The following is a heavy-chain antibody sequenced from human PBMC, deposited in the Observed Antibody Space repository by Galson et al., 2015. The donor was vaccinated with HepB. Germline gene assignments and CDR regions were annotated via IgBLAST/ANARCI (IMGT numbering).Heavy chain of an antibody. CDR1: GFSLRTSGVG. J-gene: IGHJ4*02. CDR2: IYWDDDK. Sequence: PALVKPTQTLTLTCTFSGFSLRTSGVGVGWIRQPPGKALEWLALIYWDDDKRCSPSLKSRLTITKDTSKNQVVLTMTNMDPVDTATYYCAHWFRGVYSSGWYSPHWGQGTLVTVSS. V-gene: IGHV2-5*02. D-gene: IGHD6-19*01. CDR3: AHWFRGVYSSGWYSPH.